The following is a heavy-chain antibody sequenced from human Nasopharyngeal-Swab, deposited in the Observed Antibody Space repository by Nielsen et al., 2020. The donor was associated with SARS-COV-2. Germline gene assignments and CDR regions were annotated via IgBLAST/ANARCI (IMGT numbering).Heavy chain of an antibody. CDR1: GFTVSSNY. CDR2: IYSGGST. V-gene: IGHV3-53*01. D-gene: IGHD2-15*01. CDR3: ARGGVVVVAATNYYYGMDV. J-gene: IGHJ6*02. Sequence: GESLKISCAASGFTVSSNYMSWVRQAPGKGLEWVSVIYSGGSTYYADSVKGRFTISRDNSKNTLYLQMNSLRAEDTAVYYCARGGVVVVAATNYYYGMDVWGQGTTVTVSS.